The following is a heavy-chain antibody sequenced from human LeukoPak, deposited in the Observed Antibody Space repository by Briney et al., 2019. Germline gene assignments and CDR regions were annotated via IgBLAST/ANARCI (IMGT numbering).Heavy chain of an antibody. Sequence: GGSLRLSCAASGFTFSDYYMTWIRQAPGKGLEWVSYIGTSGSTIYYADSVKGRFTISRDNAKNSLYLQLNSLRPEDTAVYDCAKHSCSGGGSCDLNYWGQGTLVTVSS. V-gene: IGHV3-11*01. J-gene: IGHJ4*02. CDR2: IGTSGSTI. D-gene: IGHD2-15*01. CDR3: AKHSCSGGGSCDLNY. CDR1: GFTFSDYY.